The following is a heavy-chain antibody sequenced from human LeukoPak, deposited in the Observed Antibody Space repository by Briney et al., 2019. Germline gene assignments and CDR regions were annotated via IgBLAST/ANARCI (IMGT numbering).Heavy chain of an antibody. D-gene: IGHD3-22*01. V-gene: IGHV1-2*02. Sequence: ASVKVSCKASGYTFTGYYMHWVRQAPGQGLEWMGWINPNSGGTNYAQKFQGRVTMTRDTSISTAYMELSRLRSDDTAVYYCASTTYYYDSSGYRYWGQGTLVTVSS. CDR3: ASTTYYYDSSGYRY. CDR2: INPNSGGT. J-gene: IGHJ4*02. CDR1: GYTFTGYY.